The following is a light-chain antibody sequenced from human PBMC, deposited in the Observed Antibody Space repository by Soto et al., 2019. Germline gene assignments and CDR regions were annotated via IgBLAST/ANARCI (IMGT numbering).Light chain of an antibody. CDR2: AAY. CDR1: QSISRY. Sequence: DIQMTQSPSSLSASVVDRITITFRASQSISRYVSWYQHKLGKAPKLLTYAAYSLQSGVPSRFSGSGSRTDFTLTISNLQPDDFSTYYCQHSHIVPWTFGQGTKEEIK. V-gene: IGKV1-39*01. J-gene: IGKJ1*01. CDR3: QHSHIVPWT.